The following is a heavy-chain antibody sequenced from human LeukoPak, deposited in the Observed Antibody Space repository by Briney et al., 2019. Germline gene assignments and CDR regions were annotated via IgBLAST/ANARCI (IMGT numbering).Heavy chain of an antibody. CDR1: GFTVSSNY. V-gene: IGHV3-48*03. Sequence: GGSLRLSCAASGFTVSSNYMNWVRQAPGKGLEWVSYISNSGTAIYYADSVKGRFTISRDNAKSSLYLQMNRLRAEDTAVYYCARAGYSMDTEYFQHWGQGTLVTVSS. J-gene: IGHJ1*01. CDR3: ARAGYSMDTEYFQH. D-gene: IGHD5-18*01. CDR2: ISNSGTAI.